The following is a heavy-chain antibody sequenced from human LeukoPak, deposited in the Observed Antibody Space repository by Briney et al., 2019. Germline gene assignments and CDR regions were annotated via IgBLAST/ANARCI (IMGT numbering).Heavy chain of an antibody. CDR3: AREGSGYRFDY. J-gene: IGHJ4*02. V-gene: IGHV3-23*01. CDR2: ISGSGDTT. Sequence: GGSLRLSCAASGFTFRSYGMSWVRQAPGKGLEWVSAISGSGDTTYYADSVKGRFTISRDNSKNTLYLQMNSLRAEDTAVYYCAREGSGYRFDYWGQGTLVTVSS. D-gene: IGHD3-22*01. CDR1: GFTFRSYG.